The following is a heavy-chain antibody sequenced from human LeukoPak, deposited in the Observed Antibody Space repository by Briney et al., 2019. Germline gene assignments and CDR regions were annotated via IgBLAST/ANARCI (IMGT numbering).Heavy chain of an antibody. CDR3: ARDLYYYGPELPYYFDY. D-gene: IGHD3-10*01. Sequence: PGGSLRLSCAASGFTFSSYAMHWVRQAPGKGLEWVAVISYDGSNKYYADSVKGRFTISRDNSKNTLYLQMNSLRAEDTAVYYCARDLYYYGPELPYYFDYWGQGTLVTVSS. CDR2: ISYDGSNK. J-gene: IGHJ4*02. V-gene: IGHV3-30*04. CDR1: GFTFSSYA.